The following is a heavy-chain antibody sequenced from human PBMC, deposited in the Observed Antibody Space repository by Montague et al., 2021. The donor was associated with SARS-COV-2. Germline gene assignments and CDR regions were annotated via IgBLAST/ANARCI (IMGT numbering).Heavy chain of an antibody. CDR2: IHHGGST. CDR3: ARMGNGVVPSPILGVGPYYSYDDMDV. V-gene: IGHV4-34*01. Sequence: SETLSLTCAVHGGSFSTYSWNWIRQPPGKGLEWIGEIHHGGSTNYNPSLKSRVTISADTSKNQFSLKLTSVAAAETAVYYCARMGNGVVPSPILGVGPYYSYDDMDVWGKGTTVTVSS. CDR1: GGSFSTYS. J-gene: IGHJ6*03. D-gene: IGHD3-10*01.